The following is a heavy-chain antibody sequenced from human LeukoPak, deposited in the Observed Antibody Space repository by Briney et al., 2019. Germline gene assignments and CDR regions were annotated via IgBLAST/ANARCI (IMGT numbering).Heavy chain of an antibody. J-gene: IGHJ4*02. CDR3: ARVSRRAVDFDY. CDR1: GYTFTSYG. V-gene: IGHV1-18*01. Sequence: ASVKVSCKASGYTFTSYGISGVRQAPGQGLEWMGWISAYNGNTNYAQKLQGRVTMTTDTSTSTAYMELRSLRSDDTAVYYCARVSRRAVDFDYWGQGTLVTVSS. D-gene: IGHD2-15*01. CDR2: ISAYNGNT.